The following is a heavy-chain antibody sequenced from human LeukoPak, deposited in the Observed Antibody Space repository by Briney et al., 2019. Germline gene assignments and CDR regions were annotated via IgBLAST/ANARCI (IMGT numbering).Heavy chain of an antibody. Sequence: PGGSLRLSCAASGFSFSNYAMSWVRQAPGKGLEWVSGISGSGGSIYYAGAVRGRFTISRDNSKKMVFLQMNSLRADDTAVYYCVKFAADIVATFHYWGRGTLVAVSS. D-gene: IGHD5-12*01. V-gene: IGHV3-23*01. CDR2: ISGSGGSI. J-gene: IGHJ4*02. CDR1: GFSFSNYA. CDR3: VKFAADIVATFHY.